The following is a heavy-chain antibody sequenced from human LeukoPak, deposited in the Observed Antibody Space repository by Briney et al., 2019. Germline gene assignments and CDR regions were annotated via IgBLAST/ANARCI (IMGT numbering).Heavy chain of an antibody. D-gene: IGHD3-9*01. CDR2: IRDDIVST. CDR1: GLSLSSQA. CDR3: ARDSPLLTV. J-gene: IGHJ4*02. Sequence: GGSLRLSCAASGLSLSSQAMSWVRPAPGEGLGWDSAIRDDIVSTYYAEAVKGRFTISRDNSKNTLYLQMNSLRAEDTATYYCARDSPLLTVWGQGALVTVSS. V-gene: IGHV3-23*01.